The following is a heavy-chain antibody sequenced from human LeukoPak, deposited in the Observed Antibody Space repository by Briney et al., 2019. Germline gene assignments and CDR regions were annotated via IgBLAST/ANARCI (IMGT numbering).Heavy chain of an antibody. CDR1: GFTFDDYA. J-gene: IGHJ3*02. V-gene: IGHV3-9*01. CDR3: AGSSGWSGGAFDI. Sequence: TGGSLRLSCAASGFTFDDYAMHWVRQAPGKGLEWVSGISWNSGSIGYADSVKGRFTISRDNAKNSLYLQMNSLRAEDTALYYCAGSSGWSGGAFDIWGQGTMVTVSS. D-gene: IGHD6-19*01. CDR2: ISWNSGSI.